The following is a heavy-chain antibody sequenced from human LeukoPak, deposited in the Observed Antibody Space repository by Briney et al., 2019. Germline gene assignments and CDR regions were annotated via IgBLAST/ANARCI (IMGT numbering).Heavy chain of an antibody. J-gene: IGHJ4*02. CDR3: ARVIPPSLWQQLIIDY. Sequence: GASVKVSCKASGYTFTSYGISWVRQAPGQGLEWMGWISAYNGNTNYAQKLQGRVTMTTDTSTSTAYMELGSLRSDDTAVYYCARVIPPSLWQQLIIDYWGQGTLVTVSS. D-gene: IGHD6-13*01. CDR1: GYTFTSYG. CDR2: ISAYNGNT. V-gene: IGHV1-18*01.